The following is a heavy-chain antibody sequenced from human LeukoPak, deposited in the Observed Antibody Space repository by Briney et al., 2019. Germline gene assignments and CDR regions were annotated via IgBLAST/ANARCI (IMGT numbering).Heavy chain of an antibody. CDR1: GGSVSITGYY. Sequence: SETLSLPCAVSGGSVSITGYYWVWIRQPPGKGLEWIGSIYHTGDTYYNPSLKSRVTISVDTSKNQFCLKLSSVTAADTAVYYCARDRVPAAMLRVYYYYGMDGWGQGTTVTVSS. D-gene: IGHD2-2*01. J-gene: IGHJ6*02. CDR3: ARDRVPAAMLRVYYYYGMDG. CDR2: IYHTGDT. V-gene: IGHV4-39*07.